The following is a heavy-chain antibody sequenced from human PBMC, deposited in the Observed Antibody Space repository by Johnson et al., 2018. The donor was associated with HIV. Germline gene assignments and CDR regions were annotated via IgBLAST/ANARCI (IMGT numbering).Heavy chain of an antibody. CDR3: ARGDFWSGYPDAFDI. D-gene: IGHD3-3*01. J-gene: IGHJ3*02. V-gene: IGHV3-33*08. CDR2: IWYDGSNK. CDR1: GFTFSNYA. Sequence: QVQLVESGGGLVKPGGSLRLSCAASGFTFSNYAMHWVHQAPGKGLEWVAVIWYDGSNKYYADSVKGRFTISRDNSKNTLYLQMNSLRAEDTAVYYCARGDFWSGYPDAFDIWGQGTMVTVSS.